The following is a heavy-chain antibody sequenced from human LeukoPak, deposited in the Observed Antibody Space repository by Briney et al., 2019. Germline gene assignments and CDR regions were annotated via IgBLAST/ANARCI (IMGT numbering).Heavy chain of an antibody. Sequence: PGGSLRLSCAASGFTVSSNYMSWVRQAPGKGLEWVSVIYSGGSTYYADSVKGRFTISRDNSKNTLYLQMNGLRAEDTAVYYCASVDTAMVSPNYYYYYGMDVWGQGTTVTVSS. J-gene: IGHJ6*02. CDR3: ASVDTAMVSPNYYYYYGMDV. CDR1: GFTVSSNY. D-gene: IGHD5-18*01. V-gene: IGHV3-53*01. CDR2: IYSGGST.